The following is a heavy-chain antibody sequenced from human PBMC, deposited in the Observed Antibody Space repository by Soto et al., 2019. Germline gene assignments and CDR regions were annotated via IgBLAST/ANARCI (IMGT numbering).Heavy chain of an antibody. CDR2: ISGSGGST. CDR1: EVKFKSYA. J-gene: IGHJ4*02. CDR3: AKYAPEPSYIDY. D-gene: IGHD1-20*01. V-gene: IGHV3-23*01. Sequence: AALEVKFKSYAVSWVRKKTGKGLEWVSAISGSGGSTYYADSVKGRFTISRDNSKNTLYLQMNSLRAEDTAVYYCAKYAPEPSYIDYWGQGTLVTVSS.